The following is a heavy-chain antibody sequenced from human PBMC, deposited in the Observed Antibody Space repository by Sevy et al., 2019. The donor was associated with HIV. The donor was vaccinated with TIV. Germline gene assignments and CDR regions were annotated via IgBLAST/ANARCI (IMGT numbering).Heavy chain of an antibody. CDR3: ARGGNYDILTGWRPPGYYYGMDV. Sequence: GGSLRLSCAASGFTFSSYGMHWVRQAPGKGLEWVAVISYDGSNKYYADSVKGRFTISRDNSKNTLYLQMNSLRAEDTAVYYCARGGNYDILTGWRPPGYYYGMDVWGQGTTVTVSS. CDR1: GFTFSSYG. J-gene: IGHJ6*02. D-gene: IGHD3-9*01. CDR2: ISYDGSNK. V-gene: IGHV3-30*19.